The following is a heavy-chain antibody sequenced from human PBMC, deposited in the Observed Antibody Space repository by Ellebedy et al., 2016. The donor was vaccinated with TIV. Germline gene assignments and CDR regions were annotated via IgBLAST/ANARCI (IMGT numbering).Heavy chain of an antibody. CDR1: GFTFANYA. D-gene: IGHD3-16*01. J-gene: IGHJ4*02. V-gene: IGHV3-23*01. CDR3: ARDDELDGGYLDS. CDR2: IRCRGGRT. Sequence: GESLKISCAASGFTFANYAMTWVRQVPGKGLAWFSSIRCRGGRTSYTDSAKGRFTISRDNSKNTLFLQMNNLRVEDTAMYYCARDDELDGGYLDSWGQGILVTVSS.